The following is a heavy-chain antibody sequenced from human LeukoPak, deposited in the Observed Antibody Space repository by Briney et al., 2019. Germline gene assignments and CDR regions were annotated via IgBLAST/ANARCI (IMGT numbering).Heavy chain of an antibody. CDR2: IYSGGST. J-gene: IGHJ6*02. D-gene: IGHD6-13*01. V-gene: IGHV3-53*01. CDR3: AGALNSSSWHYYYYYYGMDV. Sequence: XYMXWXRXXPXXXXEXVSXIYSGGSTYYADSVKGRFTISRDNSKNTLYLQMNSLRAEDTAVYYCAGALNSSSWHYYYYYYGMDVWGQGTTVTVSS. CDR1: XY.